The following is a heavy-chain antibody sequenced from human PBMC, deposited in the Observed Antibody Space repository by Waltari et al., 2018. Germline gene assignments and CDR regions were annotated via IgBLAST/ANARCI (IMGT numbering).Heavy chain of an antibody. J-gene: IGHJ4*02. Sequence: QVQLQESGPGLVKPSQTLSLTCTVSGGSISSGGYYWSWIRQHPGKGLEWIGYIYYSGSTYYTPSLKSRVTRAVDTSKNQFSLKLSSVTAADTAVYYCASWGKVPGAYWGQGTLVTVSS. D-gene: IGHD3-16*01. CDR1: GGSISSGGYY. CDR3: ASWGKVPGAY. CDR2: IYYSGST. V-gene: IGHV4-31*03.